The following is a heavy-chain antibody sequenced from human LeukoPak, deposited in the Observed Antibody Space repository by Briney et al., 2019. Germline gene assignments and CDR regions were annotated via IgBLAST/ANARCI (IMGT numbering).Heavy chain of an antibody. D-gene: IGHD3-3*01. CDR3: ARDGDFWSGYYAFDI. V-gene: IGHV3-21*01. Sequence: GGSLRLSCAASGFTFSSYSMNWVRRAPGKGLEWVSSISSSSSYIYYADSVKGRFTISRDNAKNSLYLQMNSLRAEDTAVYYCARDGDFWSGYYAFDIWGQGTMVTVSS. CDR1: GFTFSSYS. J-gene: IGHJ3*02. CDR2: ISSSSSYI.